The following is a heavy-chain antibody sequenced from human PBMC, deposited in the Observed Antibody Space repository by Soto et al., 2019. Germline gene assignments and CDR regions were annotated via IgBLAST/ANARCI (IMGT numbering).Heavy chain of an antibody. D-gene: IGHD4-17*01. CDR3: VHPRSTVQIPPT. CDR2: ISSNGDST. V-gene: IGHV3-64D*06. CDR1: GFTFSMFS. Sequence: SLRLSCSASGFTFSMFSMHWVRQAPGKGLEYVSGISSNGDSTYYADSVKGRFTISRDNSMNTLYLQMSSLRAVDTAVYYCVHPRSTVQIPPTWGQGTLVTVSS. J-gene: IGHJ5*02.